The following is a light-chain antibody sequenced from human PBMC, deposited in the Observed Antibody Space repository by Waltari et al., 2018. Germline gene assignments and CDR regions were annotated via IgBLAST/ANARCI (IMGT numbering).Light chain of an antibody. CDR3: QSFDSSHVV. CDR2: EDN. Sequence: FMLTQPHSVSESPGKTVTISCTRSSGHIATNYVQWYQHRTGSAPTKVIYEDNQRPSGVPDRFSGSIDSSSNSASLIISGLKAEDEADYYCQSFDSSHVVFGGGTKLTVL. J-gene: IGLJ2*01. V-gene: IGLV6-57*03. CDR1: SGHIATNY.